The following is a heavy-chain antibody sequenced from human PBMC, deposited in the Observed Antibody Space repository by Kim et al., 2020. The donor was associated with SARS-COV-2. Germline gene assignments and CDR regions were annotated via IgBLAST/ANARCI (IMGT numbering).Heavy chain of an antibody. V-gene: IGHV3-15*01. CDR2: IRTEVDDGTA. Sequence: GGSLRLSCAVSGFTLNNAWMMWVRQAPGKGLEWVGRIRTEVDDGTADYAAPVKGRFTISRDDAENTLYLQMNSLRVEDTAIYYCCTYPSFHHYYGIDVWGQGTTVTVSS. CDR1: GFTLNNAW. D-gene: IGHD3-3*02. CDR3: CTYPSFHHYYGIDV. J-gene: IGHJ6*02.